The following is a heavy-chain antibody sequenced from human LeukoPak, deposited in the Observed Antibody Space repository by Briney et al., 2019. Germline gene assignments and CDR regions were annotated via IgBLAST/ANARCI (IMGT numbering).Heavy chain of an antibody. Sequence: ASVKVSCKASGYTFTSYGISWVRQAPGQGLEWMGWISAYNGNTNYAQKLQGRVTMTTDTSTSTAYMELRSLRSDYTAVYYCARGKYYYDSSGYYYLIDYWGQGTLVTVSS. V-gene: IGHV1-18*01. CDR2: ISAYNGNT. D-gene: IGHD3-22*01. J-gene: IGHJ4*02. CDR3: ARGKYYYDSSGYYYLIDY. CDR1: GYTFTSYG.